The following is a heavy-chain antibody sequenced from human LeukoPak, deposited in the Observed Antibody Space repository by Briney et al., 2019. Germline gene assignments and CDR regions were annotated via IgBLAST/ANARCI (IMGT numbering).Heavy chain of an antibody. CDR2: IYHSGNT. D-gene: IGHD6-19*01. CDR3: ASTRRAAVAGRFDS. V-gene: IGHV4-4*09. Sequence: SETLSLTCNVSGASMSSNYWSWIWQPPGKGLEWIGYIYHSGNTNYSPSLESRVTMSVDESKNQFSLRVHFVSAADTAVYYCASTRRAAVAGRFDSWGQGTLVTVSS. CDR1: GASMSSNY. J-gene: IGHJ4*02.